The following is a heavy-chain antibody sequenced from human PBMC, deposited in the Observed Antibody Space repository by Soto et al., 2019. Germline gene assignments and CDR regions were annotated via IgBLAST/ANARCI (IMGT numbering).Heavy chain of an antibody. V-gene: IGHV4-59*08. CDR2: IYYSGST. J-gene: IGHJ6*03. Sequence: SETLSLTCTVSGGSISSYYWSWIRQPPGKGLEWIGYIYYSGSTNYNPSLKSRVTISVDTSKNQFSLKLSSVTAADTAVYYCARHPGYYSNSAYYYYYYMDVWGKGTTVTVSS. CDR3: ARHPGYYSNSAYYYYYYMDV. D-gene: IGHD4-4*01. CDR1: GGSISSYY.